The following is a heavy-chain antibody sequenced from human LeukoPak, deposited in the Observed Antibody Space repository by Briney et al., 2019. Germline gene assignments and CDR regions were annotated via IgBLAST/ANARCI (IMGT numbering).Heavy chain of an antibody. D-gene: IGHD1-1*01. CDR1: GHTFTDSY. Sequence: ASVKVSCTASGHTFTDSYMHWVRQAPGQGLEWMGWIHPRSGDTKYAQIFQGGVTVTRDTSISTAYMELTRLRSDDTAVYFCASYASGYNWLRVWGQGTLVTVSS. CDR3: ASYASGYNWLRV. CDR2: IHPRSGDT. V-gene: IGHV1-2*02. J-gene: IGHJ4*02.